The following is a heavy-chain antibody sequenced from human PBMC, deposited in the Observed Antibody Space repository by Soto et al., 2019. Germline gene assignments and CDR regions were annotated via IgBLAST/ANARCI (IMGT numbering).Heavy chain of an antibody. CDR1: GGSISSSSYY. CDR2: IKQDGSEK. J-gene: IGHJ6*02. Sequence: ETLSLTCTVSGGSISSSSYYWGWIRQPPGKGLEWVANIKQDGSEKYYVDSVKGRFTISRDNAKNSLYLQMNSLRAEDTAVYYCARDSGSYTRGFYYYGMDVWGQGTTVTVS. V-gene: IGHV3-7*01. D-gene: IGHD1-26*01. CDR3: ARDSGSYTRGFYYYGMDV.